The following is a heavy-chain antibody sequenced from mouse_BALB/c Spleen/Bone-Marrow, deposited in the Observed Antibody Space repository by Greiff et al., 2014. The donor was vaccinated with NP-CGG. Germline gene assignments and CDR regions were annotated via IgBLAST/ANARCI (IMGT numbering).Heavy chain of an antibody. V-gene: IGHV3-1*02. D-gene: IGHD4-1*02. J-gene: IGHJ3*01. Sequence: DVMLVESGPDLVKPSQSLSLTCTVTGYSITSTYSWHWIRQFPGNKLEWMGYIHYSGSAYYNPSLKSRISITRDTSKNQFFLQLHSVTTADTATYYCASTGTRGFAYWGQGTLVTVSA. CDR1: GYSITSTYS. CDR3: ASTGTRGFAY. CDR2: IHYSGSA.